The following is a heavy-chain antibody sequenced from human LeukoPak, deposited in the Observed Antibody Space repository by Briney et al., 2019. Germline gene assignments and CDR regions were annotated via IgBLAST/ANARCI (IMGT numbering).Heavy chain of an antibody. J-gene: IGHJ4*02. CDR1: GFTFRSHW. V-gene: IGHV3-7*01. Sequence: GGSLRLSCAAAGFTFRSHWMSWIRQAPGKGLEWVANTNQDGSDKQYVDSVKGRFTISRDKAKNSLYLQMDSLRVEDTGLYYCARDHVVDGLVFDYWGQGALVTVSS. CDR2: TNQDGSDK. CDR3: ARDHVVDGLVFDY. D-gene: IGHD2-15*01.